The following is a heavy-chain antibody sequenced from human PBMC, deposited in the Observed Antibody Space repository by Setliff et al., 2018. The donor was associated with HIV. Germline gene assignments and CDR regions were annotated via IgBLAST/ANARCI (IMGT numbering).Heavy chain of an antibody. CDR1: GGTFSSYA. CDR2: IIPIFGTA. Sequence: GASVKVSCKASGGTFSSYAISWVRQAPGQGLEWMGGIIPIFGTANYAQKFQGRVTITTDESTSTAYMELSRLRSEDTAVYYCARGEGSIAVAGIDERYAFDIGGQGTMVTVSS. D-gene: IGHD6-19*01. J-gene: IGHJ3*02. V-gene: IGHV1-69*05. CDR3: ARGEGSIAVAGIDERYAFDI.